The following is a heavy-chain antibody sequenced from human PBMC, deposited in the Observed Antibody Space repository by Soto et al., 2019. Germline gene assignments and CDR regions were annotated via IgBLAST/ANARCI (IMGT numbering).Heavy chain of an antibody. V-gene: IGHV3-15*07. CDR1: GFTFSNAW. D-gene: IGHD3-22*01. J-gene: IGHJ4*01. Sequence: GGSLRLSCAASGFTFSNAWINWVRQAPGKGLEWVGRIKSKTDGGTTDYAEPVKGRFAISRDDSNNMVYLQMNSLKIEDTAVYYCTSDSYSTIIIVRFDYWGHGTLVTVS. CDR2: IKSKTDGGTT. CDR3: TSDSYSTIIIVRFDY.